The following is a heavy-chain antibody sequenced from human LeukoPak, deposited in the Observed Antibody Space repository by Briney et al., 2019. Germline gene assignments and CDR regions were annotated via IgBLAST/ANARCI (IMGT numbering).Heavy chain of an antibody. CDR3: ARDRSIAAAAITNWFDP. Sequence: ASVTVSCKASGGTFSSYAISWVRQAPGQGLEWMGGIIPIFGTANYAQKFQGRVTITADESTSTAYMELSSLRSEDTAVYYCARDRSIAAAAITNWFDPGAREPWSPSPQ. CDR2: IIPIFGTA. J-gene: IGHJ5*01. CDR1: GGTFSSYA. V-gene: IGHV1-69*13. D-gene: IGHD6-13*01.